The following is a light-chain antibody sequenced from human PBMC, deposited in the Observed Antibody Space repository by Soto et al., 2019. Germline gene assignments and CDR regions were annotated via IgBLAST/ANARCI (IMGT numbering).Light chain of an antibody. J-gene: IGLJ1*01. CDR2: EVS. V-gene: IGLV2-14*01. CDR1: SSDVGGYNY. CDR3: SSYTSSSTLV. Sequence: QSVLTQPAXXXXXXGQSITISCTGTSSDVGGYNYVSWYQQHPGKAPKLIIYEVSNRPSGVSNRFSGSKSGNTASLTISGLQAEDEADYYCSSYTSSSTLVFGTGTKLTVL.